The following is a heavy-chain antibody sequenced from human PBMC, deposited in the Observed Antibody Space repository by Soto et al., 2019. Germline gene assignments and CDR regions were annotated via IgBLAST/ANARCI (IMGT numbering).Heavy chain of an antibody. Sequence: SVKVSCKASGDTFRSYVVSCVRQAPGQGLEWMGGFIPLFDAAKYAQKFQGRVAISADGSTNTAYMELSSLRSEDTAVYYCAANKYYFDNSGNFRCGALYGMDFWGQGTTVTVSS. V-gene: IGHV1-69*13. CDR3: AANKYYFDNSGNFRCGALYGMDF. J-gene: IGHJ6*02. D-gene: IGHD3-22*01. CDR1: GDTFRSYV. CDR2: FIPLFDAA.